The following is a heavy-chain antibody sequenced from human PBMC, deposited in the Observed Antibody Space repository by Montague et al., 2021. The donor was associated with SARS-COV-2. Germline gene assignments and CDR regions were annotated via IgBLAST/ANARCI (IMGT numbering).Heavy chain of an antibody. CDR3: ARLRDGVVPSPILGIGPYFTYYYMDV. D-gene: IGHD2-2*02. CDR2: INHGGST. V-gene: IGHV4-34*01. CDR1: GGSFSGYY. Sequence: SETLSLTCAVHGGSFSGYYWNWIRQRPGKGLEWIGGINHGGSTNYNPSLKNRLTISTDTSKNQFSLKLTSVAATDTAVYYCARLRDGVVPSPILGIGPYFTYYYMDVWAKGTTVTVS. J-gene: IGHJ6*03.